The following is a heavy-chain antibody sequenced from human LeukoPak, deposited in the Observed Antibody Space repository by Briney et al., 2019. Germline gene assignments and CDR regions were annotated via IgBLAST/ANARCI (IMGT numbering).Heavy chain of an antibody. J-gene: IGHJ6*02. CDR1: GYTFTSYG. CDR2: ISAYNGNT. V-gene: IGHV1-18*01. Sequence: ASVKVSCKASGYTFTSYGISWVRQAPGQGLEWMGWISAYNGNTNYAQKLQGRVTMTTGTSTSTAYMELRSLRSDDTAVYYCARDPGRQWLAYYYYGMDVWGQGTTVTVSS. D-gene: IGHD6-19*01. CDR3: ARDPGRQWLAYYYYGMDV.